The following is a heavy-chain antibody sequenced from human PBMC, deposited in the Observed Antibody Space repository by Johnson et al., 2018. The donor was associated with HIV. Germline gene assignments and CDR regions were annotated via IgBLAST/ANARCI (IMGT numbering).Heavy chain of an antibody. CDR3: ARDDRPDGFDI. Sequence: VQLVESGGGVVRPGGSLRLSCAASGFTFSSYDMHWVRQATGKGLAWVSAIGTAGDTYYPGSVKGRFTISRENAKNSLYLQMNSLRAGDTAVYYCARDDRPDGFDIWGQGTMVTVSS. J-gene: IGHJ3*02. D-gene: IGHD1-14*01. CDR2: IGTAGDT. V-gene: IGHV3-13*01. CDR1: GFTFSSYD.